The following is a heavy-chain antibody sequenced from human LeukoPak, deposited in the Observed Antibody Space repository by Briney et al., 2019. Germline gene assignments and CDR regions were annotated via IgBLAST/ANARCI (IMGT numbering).Heavy chain of an antibody. V-gene: IGHV3-21*01. J-gene: IGHJ2*01. Sequence: PGGSLRLSCAASGFTFSSYSMNWIRQAPGKGLEWVSSISSSSSYIYYADSVKGRFTISRDNAKNSLYLQMNSLRAEDTAVYYCAREGIAVAGILDAYFDLWGRGTLVTVSS. CDR3: AREGIAVAGILDAYFDL. D-gene: IGHD6-19*01. CDR1: GFTFSSYS. CDR2: ISSSSSYI.